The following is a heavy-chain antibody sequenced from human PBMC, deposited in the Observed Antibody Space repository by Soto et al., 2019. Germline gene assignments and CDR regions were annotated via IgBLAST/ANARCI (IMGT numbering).Heavy chain of an antibody. CDR1: GGSISSGGHY. D-gene: IGHD5-12*01. CDR3: ARAVAATTHFDS. J-gene: IGHJ4*02. V-gene: IGHV4-31*03. Sequence: QVQLQESGPGLVKPSQTLSLTCTVSGGSISSGGHYWSWIRQHPGKGLEWIGYMYYAGSGYYNPSLHSRVTKSIDTSKNQYSLELSSVTAADTAVYYCARAVAATTHFDSWGQGTLVTVSS. CDR2: MYYAGSG.